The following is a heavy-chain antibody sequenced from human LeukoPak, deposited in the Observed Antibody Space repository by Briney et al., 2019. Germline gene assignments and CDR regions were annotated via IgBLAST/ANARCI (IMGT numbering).Heavy chain of an antibody. CDR3: AREHAYYYDSSGTALTAEIKYHFDY. D-gene: IGHD3-22*01. J-gene: IGHJ4*02. CDR1: GFTLSNYW. V-gene: IGHV3-7*01. Sequence: GGSLRLSCAASGFTLSNYWMSWVRQAPGKGLEWVANIKQDGSEKYYVDSVKGRFTISRDNAKNSLYLQMNSLRDEDTAVYYSAREHAYYYDSSGTALTAEIKYHFDYWGQGTLVTVSS. CDR2: IKQDGSEK.